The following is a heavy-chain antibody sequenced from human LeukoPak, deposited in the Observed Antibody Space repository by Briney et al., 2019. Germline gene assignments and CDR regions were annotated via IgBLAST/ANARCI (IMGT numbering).Heavy chain of an antibody. CDR2: IYYSGST. CDR1: GGSISSSSYY. D-gene: IGHD2-15*01. V-gene: IGHV4-39*07. J-gene: IGHJ3*02. CDR3: ARGASDYSQPPYAFDI. Sequence: SETLSLTCTVSGGSISSSSYYWGWIRQPPGKGLEWIGSIYYSGSTYYNPSLKSRVTISVDTSKNQFSLKLSSVTAADTAVYYCARGASDYSQPPYAFDIWGQGTMVTVSS.